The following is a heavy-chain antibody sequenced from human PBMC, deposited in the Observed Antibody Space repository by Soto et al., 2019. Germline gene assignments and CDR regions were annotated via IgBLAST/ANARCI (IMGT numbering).Heavy chain of an antibody. J-gene: IGHJ3*01. V-gene: IGHV4-59*03. D-gene: IGHD3-10*01. Sequence: QVQLQESGPGPVKPSETLSLTCTFSGGPISRFYWSWIRQSPGKRLEWIGHVSYSGDTKYNPSLKSLVTISLATSMNQFSLKVNSVTTADTAMDYFATECFGELGVFDFWGQGTLVTVSS. CDR1: GGPISRFY. CDR3: ATECFGELGVFDF. CDR2: VSYSGDT.